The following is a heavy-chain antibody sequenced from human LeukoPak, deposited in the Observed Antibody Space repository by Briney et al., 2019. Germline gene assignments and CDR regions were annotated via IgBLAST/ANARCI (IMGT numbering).Heavy chain of an antibody. D-gene: IGHD3-10*01. J-gene: IGHJ3*01. Sequence: QPGGSLRLSCAASGFTFAIHAMTWVRQAPGKGPEWVSGISGDGASTHYAESVKGQFTISRDNSQNTLFLQMNSLRVEDTAIYYCAKDSYVSGRPLHTFDVWGQGTMVTVSS. CDR2: ISGDGAST. CDR1: GFTFAIHA. CDR3: AKDSYVSGRPLHTFDV. V-gene: IGHV3-23*01.